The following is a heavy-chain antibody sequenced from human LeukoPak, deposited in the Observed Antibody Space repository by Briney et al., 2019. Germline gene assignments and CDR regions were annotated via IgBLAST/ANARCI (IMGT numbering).Heavy chain of an antibody. CDR1: GYTFTSYG. J-gene: IGHJ6*01. Sequence: ASVKVSCKASGYTFTSYGISWVRPAPGQGLEWMGWISAYNGHTNYAQKLQGRVTMTTDTSTSTAYMALRSLRSDDTAVYYCARNHLPLHLRGGWGQGTKANVFS. V-gene: IGHV1-18*01. D-gene: IGHD3-10*01. CDR2: ISAYNGHT. CDR3: ARNHLPLHLRGG.